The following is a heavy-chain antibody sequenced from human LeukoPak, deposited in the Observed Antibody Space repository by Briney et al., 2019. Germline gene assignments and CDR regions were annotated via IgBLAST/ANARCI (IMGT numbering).Heavy chain of an antibody. V-gene: IGHV3-7*01. CDR2: IKQDGSEK. D-gene: IGHD1-26*01. J-gene: IGHJ4*02. CDR3: ARDKVVGTTYFDY. Sequence: GGSLRLSCAASGFTFSSYWMSWVRQAPGKGLEWVANIKQDGSEKYYVDSVKGRFTISRDNAKNSLYLQMNSLRAEDTAVYYCARDKVVGTTYFDYWGQGALVTVSS. CDR1: GFTFSSYW.